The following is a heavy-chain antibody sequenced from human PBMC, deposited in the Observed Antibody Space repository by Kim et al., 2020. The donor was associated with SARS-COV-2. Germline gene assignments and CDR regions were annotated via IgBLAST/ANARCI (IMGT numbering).Heavy chain of an antibody. CDR3: AKDMRTTVTTGASYYYYYGMDV. V-gene: IGHV3-9*01. J-gene: IGHJ6*02. Sequence: GGSLRLSCAASGFTFDDYAMHWVRQAPGKGLEWVSGISWNSGSIGYADSVKGRFTISRDNAKNSLYLQMNSLRAEDTALYYCAKDMRTTVTTGASYYYYYGMDVWGQGTTVTVSS. CDR1: GFTFDDYA. CDR2: ISWNSGSI. D-gene: IGHD4-17*01.